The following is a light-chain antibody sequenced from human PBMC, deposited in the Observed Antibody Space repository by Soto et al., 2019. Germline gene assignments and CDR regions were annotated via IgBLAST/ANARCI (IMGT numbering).Light chain of an antibody. CDR2: DAV. CDR3: GSYTASGSFV. Sequence: QSALTQPASVSGSPGQSITISCTGTSKDVGGYDFVSWFQQFPGKAPKVVIYDAVHRPSGLSNRFSGSKSGNTASLTISGLQPDDEADYYCGSYTASGSFVFGGGTKLTVL. J-gene: IGLJ3*02. CDR1: SKDVGGYDF. V-gene: IGLV2-14*01.